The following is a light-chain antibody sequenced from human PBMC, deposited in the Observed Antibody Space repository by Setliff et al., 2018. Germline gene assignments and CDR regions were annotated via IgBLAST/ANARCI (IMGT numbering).Light chain of an antibody. Sequence: QSVLTQPPSVSGAPGQRVTISCTGSXXDXXXXXXXXXXXXXXXXXXXLLIXXXNNRPSGIPERFSVSKSGTSASLAITGLQAEDEADYYCQSYGGSRSGYVFGTGTRSPS. V-gene: IGLV1-40*01. CDR3: QSYGGSRSGYV. J-gene: IGLJ1*01. CDR2: XXN. CDR1: XXDXXXXXX.